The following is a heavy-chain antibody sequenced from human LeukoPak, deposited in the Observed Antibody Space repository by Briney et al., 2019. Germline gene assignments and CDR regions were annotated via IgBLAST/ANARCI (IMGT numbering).Heavy chain of an antibody. CDR2: IKRDESEK. Sequence: GGSLRLSCAGSGFTFSNYWMSWVGQAPGKGREWVANIKRDESEKYYVGSVKGRFTISRDNAKNSLYLQMNSLRAGDTAVYYCARQAGYSSGWYGVDSWGQRTLVSVSS. CDR1: GFTFSNYW. CDR3: ARQAGYSSGWYGVDS. D-gene: IGHD6-19*01. V-gene: IGHV3-7*04. J-gene: IGHJ4*02.